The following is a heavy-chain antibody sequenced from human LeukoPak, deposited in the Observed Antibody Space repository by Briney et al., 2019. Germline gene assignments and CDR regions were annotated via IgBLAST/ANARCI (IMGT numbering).Heavy chain of an antibody. Sequence: GGSLRLSCTVSGFTLSSYEMTWFRQAPGKGLEWVSSIGYGGADSHYADSVKGRFTISRDNSKNTLYLQMNSLRAEDTAVYYCAKAGLFRYYYGSGTKRDANWFDPWGQGTLVTVSS. CDR1: GFTLSSYE. D-gene: IGHD3-10*01. CDR3: AKAGLFRYYYGSGTKRDANWFDP. CDR2: IGYGGADS. V-gene: IGHV3-23*01. J-gene: IGHJ5*02.